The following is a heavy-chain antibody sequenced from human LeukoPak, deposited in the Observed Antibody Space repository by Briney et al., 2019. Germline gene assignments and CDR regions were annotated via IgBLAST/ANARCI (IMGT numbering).Heavy chain of an antibody. CDR1: GGSISSYD. CDR3: AREVGVRGAVYYYMDV. Sequence: SETLSLTCTVSGGSISSYDWSWIRQPPGKGLEWIGYIYYSGSTNYNPPLKSRVTISVDTSKKQFSLKLTSVTVADTAVYYCAREVGVRGAVYYYMDVWGKGTTVTVSS. V-gene: IGHV4-59*01. J-gene: IGHJ6*03. D-gene: IGHD3-10*01. CDR2: IYYSGST.